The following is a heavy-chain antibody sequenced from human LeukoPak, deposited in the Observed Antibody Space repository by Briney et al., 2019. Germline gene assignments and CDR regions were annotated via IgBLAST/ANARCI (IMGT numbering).Heavy chain of an antibody. CDR1: GYTFTSYG. J-gene: IGHJ6*04. CDR3: ARDGNSGYDYYYYYGMDA. D-gene: IGHD5-12*01. CDR2: ISAYNGNT. V-gene: IGHV1-18*04. Sequence: ASVKVSCKASGYTFTSYGISWVRQAPGQGLEWMGWISAYNGNTNYAQKLQGRVTMTTDTSTSTAYMELRSLRSDDTAVYYCARDGNSGYDYYYYYGMDAWGKGTTVTVSS.